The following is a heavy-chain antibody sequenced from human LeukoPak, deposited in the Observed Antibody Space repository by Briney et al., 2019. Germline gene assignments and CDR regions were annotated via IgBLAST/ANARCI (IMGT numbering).Heavy chain of an antibody. CDR2: ITGSGGST. Sequence: GGSLRLSCAASGFTFSNFAINWVRQAPGKGLEWVSSITGSGGSTYYADSVKGRFTISRDNSKNTLYLQMNSLRAEDTAVYYCAIGWYYFDYWGQGALVTVSS. V-gene: IGHV3-23*01. CDR3: AIGWYYFDY. D-gene: IGHD6-19*01. J-gene: IGHJ4*02. CDR1: GFTFSNFA.